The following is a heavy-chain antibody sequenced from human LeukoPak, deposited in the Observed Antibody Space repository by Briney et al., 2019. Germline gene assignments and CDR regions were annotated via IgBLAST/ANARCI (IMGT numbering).Heavy chain of an antibody. Sequence: SETLSLTCAVYGGSFSGYYWSWIRQPPGKGLEWIGEINHSVSTNYNPSLKSRVTISIDTSTNQFFLKLSSVTAADTAVYYCARSELSKVVHFDYWGQGTLVTVSS. CDR2: INHSVST. D-gene: IGHD2-15*01. V-gene: IGHV4-34*01. CDR3: ARSELSKVVHFDY. J-gene: IGHJ4*02. CDR1: GGSFSGYY.